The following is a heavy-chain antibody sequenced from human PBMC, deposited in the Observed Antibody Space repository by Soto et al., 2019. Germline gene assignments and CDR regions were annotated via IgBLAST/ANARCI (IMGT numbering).Heavy chain of an antibody. J-gene: IGHJ4*02. D-gene: IGHD3-3*02. CDR2: VSGSGNTQ. Sequence: GGSLRLSCVASGFSFRSYSMNWVRQAPGKGPEWVAYVSGSGNTQYYADSVKGRFTISRDNSKKSLYLQMNSLRAEDTAVYYCAKVLAAPTFDYWGQGTLVTVSS. CDR3: AKVLAAPTFDY. V-gene: IGHV3-48*01. CDR1: GFSFRSYS.